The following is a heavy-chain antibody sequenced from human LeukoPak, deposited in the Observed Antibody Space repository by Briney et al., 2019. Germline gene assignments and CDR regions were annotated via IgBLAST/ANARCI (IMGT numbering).Heavy chain of an antibody. D-gene: IGHD5-18*01. CDR1: GFTFSSYW. V-gene: IGHV3-74*01. CDR3: ARVDTAMGWAFDI. CDR2: INTGGSNT. J-gene: IGHJ3*02. Sequence: PGGSLRLSCAASGFTFSSYWMHWVRQVPGKGLVWVSHINTGGSNTNYADSVKGRFTISRDNAKNTLYLQMNSLRAEDTAVYYCARVDTAMGWAFDIWGQGTMVTVSS.